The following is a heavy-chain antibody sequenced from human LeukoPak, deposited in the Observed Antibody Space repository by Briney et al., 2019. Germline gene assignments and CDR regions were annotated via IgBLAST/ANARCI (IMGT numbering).Heavy chain of an antibody. CDR3: AKDPHCSSTSCYPDNWFDP. V-gene: IGHV3-30*02. Sequence: GGSLRLSCAASGFTFSSYGMHWVRQAPGKGLEWVAFIRYDGSNKYYADSVKGRFTISRDNSKNTLYLQMNSPRAEDTAVYYCAKDPHCSSTSCYPDNWFDPWGQGTLVTVSS. CDR2: IRYDGSNK. J-gene: IGHJ5*02. CDR1: GFTFSSYG. D-gene: IGHD2-2*01.